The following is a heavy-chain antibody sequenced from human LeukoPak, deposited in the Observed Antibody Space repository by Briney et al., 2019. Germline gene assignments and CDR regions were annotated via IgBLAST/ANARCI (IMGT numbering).Heavy chain of an antibody. CDR3: ARRGVVDSSPFDY. Sequence: GESLKISCKGSGYPFATYWIGWVRPMPGKGLEWMGIIYPGDSHPRYSPSFQGQVTISADKYISTAYVQWSSLKASDTAMHYCARRGVVDSSPFDYWGQGTLVTVSS. J-gene: IGHJ4*02. D-gene: IGHD3/OR15-3a*01. V-gene: IGHV5-51*01. CDR2: IYPGDSHP. CDR1: GYPFATYW.